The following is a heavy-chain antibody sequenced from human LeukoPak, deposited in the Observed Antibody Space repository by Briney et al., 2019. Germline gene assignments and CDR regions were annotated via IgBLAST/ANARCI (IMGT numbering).Heavy chain of an antibody. Sequence: SVELPCGASGDTYSSLYIRGARRPPGQGLEWMGGIIPILGIANYAQKFQGRVTITADKSTSTAYMELSRLRSDDTAVYYCAREGRWGTVNKNYWGQGTLVTVSS. J-gene: IGHJ4*02. CDR2: IIPILGIA. CDR1: GDTYSSLY. D-gene: IGHD4-17*01. V-gene: IGHV1-69*04. CDR3: AREGRWGTVNKNY.